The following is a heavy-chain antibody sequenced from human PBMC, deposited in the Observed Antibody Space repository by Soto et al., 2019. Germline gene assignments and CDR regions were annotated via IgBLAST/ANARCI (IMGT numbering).Heavy chain of an antibody. V-gene: IGHV3-7*01. J-gene: IGHJ1*01. CDR1: GFTFSSYW. Sequence: EVQLVESGGGLVQPGGSLRLSCAASGFTFSSYWMSWVRQAPGKGLEWVANIKKDGSEKYYVDSVKGRFTISRDNAKNSLYLQMNSLRAEDTAVYYCARDGASGCSGFNCYEEYFQNRGQGTLVTVSS. CDR2: IKKDGSEK. CDR3: ARDGASGCSGFNCYEEYFQN. D-gene: IGHD2-15*01.